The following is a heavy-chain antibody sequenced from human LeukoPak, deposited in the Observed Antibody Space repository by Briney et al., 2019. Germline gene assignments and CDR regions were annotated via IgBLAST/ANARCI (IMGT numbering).Heavy chain of an antibody. D-gene: IGHD2-2*01. Sequence: ASVRVSCKTSGYTFSNFGINWVRQAPGQGLEWMGWISGNNDNPNYGQKFQGRFAVTTDSSTTTAYMELRNLTFDGTAVYYCARDGTSTDDYWGQGTLVTVSS. CDR3: ARDGTSTDDY. J-gene: IGHJ4*02. CDR2: ISGNNDNP. V-gene: IGHV1-18*01. CDR1: GYTFSNFG.